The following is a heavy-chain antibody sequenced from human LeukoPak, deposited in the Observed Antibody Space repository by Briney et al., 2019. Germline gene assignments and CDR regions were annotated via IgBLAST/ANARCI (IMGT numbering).Heavy chain of an antibody. CDR1: GGSISTFY. J-gene: IGHJ4*02. Sequence: SETLSLTCTVSGGSISTFYWSWIRQPAGKGLEWIGRIYKTGSTDYNTNYNPSLSSRVTVSLDTSKSQFSLKLNSVTAADTAVYYCARAIWYASGTTASDSWGQGTLVTVSS. CDR3: ARAIWYASGTTASDS. D-gene: IGHD3-10*01. CDR2: IYKTGSTDYNT. V-gene: IGHV4-4*07.